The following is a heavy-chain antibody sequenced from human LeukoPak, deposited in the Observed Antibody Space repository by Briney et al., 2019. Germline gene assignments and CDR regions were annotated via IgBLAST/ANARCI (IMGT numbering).Heavy chain of an antibody. CDR2: IYYSGST. D-gene: IGHD6-13*01. V-gene: IGHV4-39*07. CDR3: ARWSIAAAGVPYYYYYMDI. CDR1: GVSISSSSYY. J-gene: IGHJ6*03. Sequence: PSETLSLTCTVSGVSISSSSYYWAWIRQPPGKGLEWIGSIYYSGSTYYNPSLKSRVTISIDRSKNQFSLKLSSVTAADTAVYYCARWSIAAAGVPYYYYYMDIWGKGTTVTVSS.